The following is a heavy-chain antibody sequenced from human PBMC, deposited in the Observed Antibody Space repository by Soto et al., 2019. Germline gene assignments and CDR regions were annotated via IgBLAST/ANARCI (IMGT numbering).Heavy chain of an antibody. D-gene: IGHD3-3*02. CDR3: ARDYHLGSRHGYGIDV. Sequence: QVHLVQSGGEVRKPGASVKVSCKTSGYHFRSYGISWVRQAPGQGFEWLAGISTYTDQADYAQKFPGRRTFTTDTSTSTFYMDLRSLTSDDKAVYFCARDYHLGSRHGYGIDVGGQGTTVIVSS. V-gene: IGHV1-18*01. J-gene: IGHJ6*02. CDR2: ISTYTDQA. CDR1: GYHFRSYG.